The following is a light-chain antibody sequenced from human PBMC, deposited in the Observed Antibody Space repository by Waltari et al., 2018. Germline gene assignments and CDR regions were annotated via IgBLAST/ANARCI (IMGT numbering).Light chain of an antibody. Sequence: DVVMTQSPLSLPVTLGQPASISCRSSQSLIHSDGNTYLNWFQQRQGQSPRRLIYKVSNRDSGVPDRFSGSGSGTDFTLKISRVEAEDGGVYYCMQGTHWPWTFGQGTKVEIK. CDR1: QSLIHSDGNTY. CDR2: KVS. J-gene: IGKJ1*01. CDR3: MQGTHWPWT. V-gene: IGKV2-30*02.